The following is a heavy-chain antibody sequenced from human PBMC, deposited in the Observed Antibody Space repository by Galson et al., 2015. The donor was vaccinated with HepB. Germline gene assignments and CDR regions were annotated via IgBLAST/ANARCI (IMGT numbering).Heavy chain of an antibody. CDR1: GFTFSSYT. D-gene: IGHD4-17*01. Sequence: SLRLSCASSGFTFSSYTLHWVRQAPGKGLEWVAVISYDGSNKYYADSVKGRFTISRDNSKNTLYLQMNSLRAEDTAVYYCMTRYDDYGLEYWGQGTPVTVSS. CDR2: ISYDGSNK. CDR3: MTRYDDYGLEY. V-gene: IGHV3-30*04. J-gene: IGHJ4*02.